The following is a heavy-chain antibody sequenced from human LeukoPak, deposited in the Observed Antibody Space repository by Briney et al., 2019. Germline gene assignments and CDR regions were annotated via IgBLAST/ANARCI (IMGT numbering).Heavy chain of an antibody. Sequence: SGGSLRLSCAASGFTFSNAWMSWVRQAPGKGLEWVSSISSSSYIYYADSVKGRFTISRDNAKNSLYLQMNSLRVEDTAVYYCARAPTVLVGYCSSFSCQADYWGQGTLVTVSS. D-gene: IGHD2-2*01. CDR1: GFTFSNAW. CDR2: ISSSSYI. J-gene: IGHJ4*02. CDR3: ARAPTVLVGYCSSFSCQADY. V-gene: IGHV3-69-1*01.